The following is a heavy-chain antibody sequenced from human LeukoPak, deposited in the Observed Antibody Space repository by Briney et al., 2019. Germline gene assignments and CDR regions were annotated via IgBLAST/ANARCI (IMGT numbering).Heavy chain of an antibody. V-gene: IGHV3-48*01. CDR2: ISSSSSTI. CDR3: ARGSTYYDSSGQVPFDY. CDR1: GFTFSTYS. Sequence: GGSLRLSCAASGFTFSTYSMNWVRQAPGKGLEWVSYISSSSSTIYYADSVRGRFTISRDNAKNSLYLQMNSLRAEDTAVYYCARGSTYYDSSGQVPFDYWGQGTLVTVSS. J-gene: IGHJ4*02. D-gene: IGHD3-22*01.